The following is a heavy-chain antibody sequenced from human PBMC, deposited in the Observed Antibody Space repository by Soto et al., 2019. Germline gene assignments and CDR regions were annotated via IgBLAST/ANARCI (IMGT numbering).Heavy chain of an antibody. V-gene: IGHV3-21*01. Sequence: VGSLRLSCTVSGFAFNNYGINWVRQAPGKGLEWVSSISKSDYTYYSDSVKGRFTISRDNAKNSVSLQMNTLRVEDTAVYYCAREDSIIIPAVSDFWGQGTLVTVSS. J-gene: IGHJ4*02. CDR3: AREDSIIIPAVSDF. D-gene: IGHD2-2*01. CDR2: ISKSDYT. CDR1: GFAFNNYG.